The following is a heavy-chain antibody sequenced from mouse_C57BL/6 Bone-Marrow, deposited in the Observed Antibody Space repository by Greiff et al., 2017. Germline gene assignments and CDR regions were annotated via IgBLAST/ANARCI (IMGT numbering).Heavy chain of an antibody. V-gene: IGHV5-2*01. Sequence: EVKVVESGGGLVQPGESLKLSCESNEYEFPSHDMSWVRKTPEKRLELVAAINSDGGSTYYPDTMERRFIISRDNTKKTLYLQMSSLRSEDTALYYCARRGLRLGGDWYFDVWGTGTTVTVSS. CDR3: ARRGLRLGGDWYFDV. CDR1: EYEFPSHD. CDR2: INSDGGST. J-gene: IGHJ1*03. D-gene: IGHD1-2*01.